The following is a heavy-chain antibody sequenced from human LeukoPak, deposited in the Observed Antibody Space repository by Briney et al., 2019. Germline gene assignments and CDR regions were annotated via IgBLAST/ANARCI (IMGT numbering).Heavy chain of an antibody. V-gene: IGHV4-39*01. J-gene: IGHJ4*02. D-gene: IGHD1-26*01. CDR1: GGPISSSSYF. Sequence: PSETLSLTCSVSGGPISSSSYFWAWIRQPPGQDLGWIGSGYYNFTSSYSPSLRSRITISVDTSRKQFSLNLRLGTAADTPTYYCPRLSVYRIVGDPDYWRQGTLVTVSS. CDR2: GYYNFTS. CDR3: PRLSVYRIVGDPDY.